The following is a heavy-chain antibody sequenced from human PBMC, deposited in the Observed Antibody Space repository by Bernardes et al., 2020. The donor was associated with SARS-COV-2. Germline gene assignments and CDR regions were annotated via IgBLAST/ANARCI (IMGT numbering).Heavy chain of an antibody. CDR1: GGSISTYY. D-gene: IGHD6-13*01. J-gene: IGHJ6*02. Sequence: TLSLTCTVSGGSISTYYWSWIRRPAGKGLEWIGLIYSSGSTNSHPSLKSRVTMSVDTSKSQFSLKLTSVTAADTAVYYCAREPPTPDMTASGPLYGMDVWGQGTTVTVS. CDR3: AREPPTPDMTASGPLYGMDV. CDR2: IYSSGST. V-gene: IGHV4-4*07.